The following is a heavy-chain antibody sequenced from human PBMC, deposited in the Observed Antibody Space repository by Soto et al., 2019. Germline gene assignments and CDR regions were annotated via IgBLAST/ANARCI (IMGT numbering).Heavy chain of an antibody. D-gene: IGHD2-15*01. CDR2: ISSNGGSI. CDR3: VKDRFGGTSGYFDS. Sequence: EVQPVEAGGGLVQPGGSLRLSCSASGFTFSSYALHWVRQAPGKGLEYVSGISSNGGSIFYADSVKGRFTISRDNSKNILYLQMTGLRVDDTAVYSCVKDRFGGTSGYFDSWGQGTLVTVSS. J-gene: IGHJ4*02. V-gene: IGHV3-64D*06. CDR1: GFTFSSYA.